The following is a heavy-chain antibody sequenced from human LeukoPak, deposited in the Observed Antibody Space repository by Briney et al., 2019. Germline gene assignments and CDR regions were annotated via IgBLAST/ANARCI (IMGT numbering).Heavy chain of an antibody. Sequence: ASVKVSCKDSGYTFTTYTIHWVRQAPGQRLEWMGWINTGNGHTKYSQEFQDRVTITRDTSASTAYMELSSLRSDDMAIYFCTRGAKFRFYGSGTYYTSLPFDPWGQGTLVTVSS. CDR3: TRGAKFRFYGSGTYYTSLPFDP. J-gene: IGHJ5*02. V-gene: IGHV1-3*03. D-gene: IGHD3-10*01. CDR2: INTGNGHT. CDR1: GYTFTTYT.